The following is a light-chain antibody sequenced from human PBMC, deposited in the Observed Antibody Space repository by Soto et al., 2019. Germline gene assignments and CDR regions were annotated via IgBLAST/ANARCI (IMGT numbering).Light chain of an antibody. CDR1: QTISSW. J-gene: IGKJ1*01. CDR3: QQYETFSGT. CDR2: DAS. Sequence: DFQMTRSPHPLSAPVGEGVTITSLASQTISSWLAWYQQKPGEAPKLLIYDASALPRGVPSRFSGSGSGTKFTLTIASLQPDDFATYYCQQYETFSGTFGPGTKVDI. V-gene: IGKV1-5*01.